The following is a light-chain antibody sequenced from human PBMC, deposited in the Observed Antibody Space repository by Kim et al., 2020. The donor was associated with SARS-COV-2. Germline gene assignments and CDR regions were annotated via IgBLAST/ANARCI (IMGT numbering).Light chain of an antibody. V-gene: IGKV1-17*01. CDR2: GAS. CDR1: QDIRND. J-gene: IGKJ5*01. CDR3: LQHNTYPIT. Sequence: DIQMTQSPSSLSASVGDRVTITCRASQDIRNDLGWYQQNPGRAPKRLIYGASSLQSGVPSRFSGSGSGTEFTLTISSLQPEDFATYCCLQHNTYPITFGLETRLEI.